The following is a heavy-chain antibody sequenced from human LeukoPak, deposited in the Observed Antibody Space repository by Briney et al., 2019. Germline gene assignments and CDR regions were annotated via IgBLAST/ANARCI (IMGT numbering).Heavy chain of an antibody. V-gene: IGHV3-23*01. J-gene: IGHJ5*02. Sequence: PSETLSLTCTVSGGSISSSSYYWGWIRQAPGKGLEWVSAISGSGGSTYYADSVKGRFTISRDNSKNTLYLQMNSLRAEDTAVYYCAKNRDGDSSSFYWFDPWGQGTLVTVSS. CDR1: GGSISSSSYY. CDR2: ISGSGGST. D-gene: IGHD6-6*01. CDR3: AKNRDGDSSSFYWFDP.